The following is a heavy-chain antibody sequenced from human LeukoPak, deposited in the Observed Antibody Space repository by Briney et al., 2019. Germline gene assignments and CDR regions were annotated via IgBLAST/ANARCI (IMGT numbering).Heavy chain of an antibody. CDR1: GFSVRNNY. Sequence: GGSLRLSCAASGFSVRNNYMSWVRQAPGKGLEWVSVIYTGGSTYYADSVKGRFTISRDNSKNTLNLQMNSLRAEDTAVYYCARGSAYSSSPRIDSWGQGTLVTVSS. D-gene: IGHD6-6*01. V-gene: IGHV3-53*01. CDR2: IYTGGST. J-gene: IGHJ4*02. CDR3: ARGSAYSSSPRIDS.